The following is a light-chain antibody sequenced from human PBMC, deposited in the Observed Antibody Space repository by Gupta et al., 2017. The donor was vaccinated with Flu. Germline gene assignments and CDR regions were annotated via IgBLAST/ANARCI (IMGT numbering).Light chain of an antibody. CDR1: QSVASY. J-gene: IGKJ2*01. Sequence: EIVLTQSPGTLSLSPGERATLSCRASQSVASYLVWYQQKTGQAPRLLIYGASSRATGIPDRFSGSGSGTDFSLTSSRRETEDFAVYYGQHDGTSHTFGQGTKVEIK. CDR3: QHDGTSHT. CDR2: GAS. V-gene: IGKV3-20*01.